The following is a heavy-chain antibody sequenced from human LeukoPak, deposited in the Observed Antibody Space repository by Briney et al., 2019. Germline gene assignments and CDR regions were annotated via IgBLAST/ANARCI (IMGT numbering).Heavy chain of an antibody. Sequence: ASVKVSGKASGYTFTSYAMHWVRQAPGQRLEWMGWINAGNGNTKYSQKFQGRVTITRDTSASTAYMELSSLRSEDTAVYYCARGPTAMVTDYWGQGTLVTVSS. CDR1: GYTFTSYA. J-gene: IGHJ4*02. D-gene: IGHD5-18*01. V-gene: IGHV1-3*01. CDR3: ARGPTAMVTDY. CDR2: INAGNGNT.